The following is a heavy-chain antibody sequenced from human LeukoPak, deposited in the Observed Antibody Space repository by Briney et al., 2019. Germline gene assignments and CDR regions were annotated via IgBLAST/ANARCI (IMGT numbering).Heavy chain of an antibody. CDR1: GFTFSNYW. D-gene: IGHD1-26*01. Sequence: GGSLRLSCAASGFTFSNYWMSWVRQAPGKGLEWVANINQDGSDKYYVDSVKGRFTISRDNAKNSLYLQMNSLRAEDTAVYYCARDPAYYYFDYWGQGTLVTVSP. J-gene: IGHJ4*02. CDR3: ARDPAYYYFDY. V-gene: IGHV3-7*01. CDR2: INQDGSDK.